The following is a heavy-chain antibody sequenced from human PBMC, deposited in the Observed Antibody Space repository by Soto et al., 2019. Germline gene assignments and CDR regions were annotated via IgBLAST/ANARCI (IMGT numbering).Heavy chain of an antibody. D-gene: IGHD3-22*01. J-gene: IGHJ4*02. V-gene: IGHV3-23*01. CDR3: AKDLDYYNRALDY. CDR2: ITGSGGSR. CDR1: GFTFSSYA. Sequence: GGSLRLSCAASGFTFSSYAMSWVRQAPGKGLEWVSGITGSGGSRKYADSVKGRFTISRDNSKDTLYLQMNSLRVEDTAVYFCAKDLDYYNRALDYWGQGTLVTVSS.